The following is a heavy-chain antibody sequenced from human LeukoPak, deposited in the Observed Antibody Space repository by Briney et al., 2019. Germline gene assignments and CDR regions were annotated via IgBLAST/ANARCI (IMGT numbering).Heavy chain of an antibody. V-gene: IGHV3-74*01. D-gene: IGHD6-13*01. J-gene: IGHJ4*02. CDR3: ARASIKRLQQLAKGINFDY. CDR1: GFTFSSYW. CDR2: IHSDGSST. Sequence: GGSLRLSCAASGFTFSSYWMHWVRQAPGKGLVWVSRIHSDGSSTSNADSVNGRFTISRDNAKNTLYLQMNSLRAEDTAVYYCARASIKRLQQLAKGINFDYWGQGTLVTVSS.